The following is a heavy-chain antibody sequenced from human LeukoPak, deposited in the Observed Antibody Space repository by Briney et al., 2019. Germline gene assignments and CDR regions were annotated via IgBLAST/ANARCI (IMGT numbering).Heavy chain of an antibody. CDR1: GGTFSSYA. CDR2: IIPIFGTA. D-gene: IGHD6-19*01. V-gene: IGHV1-69*13. CDR3: ARVWGVAGPLTH. J-gene: IGHJ4*02. Sequence: GASVKVSCKASGGTFSSYAISWVRQAPGQGLEWMGGIIPIFGTAHYAQKFQGRVTITADESTSTAYMELSSQRSEDTAVYYCARVWGVAGPLTHWGQGTLVTVSS.